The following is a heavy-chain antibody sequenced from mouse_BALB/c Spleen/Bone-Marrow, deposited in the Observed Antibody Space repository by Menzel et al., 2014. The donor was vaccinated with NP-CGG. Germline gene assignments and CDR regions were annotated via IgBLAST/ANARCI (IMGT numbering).Heavy chain of an antibody. CDR3: ARRGSMDY. Sequence: VQLQQSGAELVRPGVSVKISCKDSGYTFTDYSIHWVRQSHAKSLEWIGVISTYYGDANYNQKFKGKATMTVDKSSSTAYMELARLTSEDSAIYYCARRGSMDYWGQGTSVTVSS. V-gene: IGHV1-67*01. CDR1: GYTFTDYS. J-gene: IGHJ4*01. CDR2: ISTYYGDA.